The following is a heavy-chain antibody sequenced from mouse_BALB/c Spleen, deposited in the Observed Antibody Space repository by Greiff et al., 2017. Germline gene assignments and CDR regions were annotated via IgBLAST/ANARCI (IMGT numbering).Heavy chain of an antibody. D-gene: IGHD2-1*01. CDR3: ARGGGYGNFDY. V-gene: IGHV5-6-3*01. CDR2: INSNGGST. CDR1: GFTFSSYG. J-gene: IGHJ2*01. Sequence: EVHLVESGGGLVQPGGSLKLSCAASGFTFSSYGMSWVRQTPDKRLELVATINSNGGSTYYPDSVKGRFTISRDNAKNTLYLQMSSLKSEDTAMYYCARGGGYGNFDYWGQGTTLTVSS.